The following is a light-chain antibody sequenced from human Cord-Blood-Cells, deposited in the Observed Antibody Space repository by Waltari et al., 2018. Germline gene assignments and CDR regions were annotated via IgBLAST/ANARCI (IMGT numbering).Light chain of an antibody. CDR1: SGINVGTYR. V-gene: IGLV5-45*02. CDR2: YKSDSDK. CDR3: MIWHSSAWV. Sequence: QAVLTQPSSLSASPGASPSLTCTLRSGINVGTYRIYCYHQMPGSPPQYLLRYKSDSDKQQRSGVPSRFSGSKDASANAGILLISGLQSEDEADYYCMIWHSSAWVFGGGTKLTVL. J-gene: IGLJ3*02.